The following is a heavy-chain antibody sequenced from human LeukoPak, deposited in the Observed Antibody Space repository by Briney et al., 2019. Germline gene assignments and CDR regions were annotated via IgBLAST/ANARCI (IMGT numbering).Heavy chain of an antibody. CDR2: IYTSGST. D-gene: IGHD3-16*01. J-gene: IGHJ6*03. V-gene: IGHV4-61*02. CDR1: GGSISSSSYY. Sequence: PSETLSLTCTVSGGSISSSSYYWGWIRQPAGKGLEWIGRIYTSGSTNYNPSLKSRVTISVDTSKNLFSLKLSSVTAADTAVYYCARDKGGPYYMDVWGKGTTVTISS. CDR3: ARDKGGPYYMDV.